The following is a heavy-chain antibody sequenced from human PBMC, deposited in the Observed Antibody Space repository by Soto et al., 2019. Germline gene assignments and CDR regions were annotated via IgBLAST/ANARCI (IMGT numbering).Heavy chain of an antibody. CDR3: ARGGWRLIDY. D-gene: IGHD2-21*02. J-gene: IGHJ4*02. CDR1: GGSISNYY. CDR2: IYYSGST. Sequence: QVQLQESGPGLVKPSETLSLTCTVSGGSISNYYWSWIRQPPGKGLEWIAYIYYSGSTNYNPSLKSRVTISVDTSKNQFSLKLSSVTAADTAVYYCARGGWRLIDYWGQETLVTVSS. V-gene: IGHV4-59*08.